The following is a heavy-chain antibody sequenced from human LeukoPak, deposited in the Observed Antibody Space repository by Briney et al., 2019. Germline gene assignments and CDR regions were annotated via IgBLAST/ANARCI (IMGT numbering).Heavy chain of an antibody. Sequence: QSGGSLRLSCAASGFTFSRYWMHWVRQAPGKGLLWVSRINSDGSSTYYADSVKGRFTTSGDNAKNALHLQMNSLTAEDTAVYYCVLDLFSSFAFDIWGQGTMVTVSS. D-gene: IGHD3/OR15-3a*01. V-gene: IGHV3-74*01. CDR2: INSDGSST. CDR3: VLDLFSSFAFDI. CDR1: GFTFSRYW. J-gene: IGHJ3*02.